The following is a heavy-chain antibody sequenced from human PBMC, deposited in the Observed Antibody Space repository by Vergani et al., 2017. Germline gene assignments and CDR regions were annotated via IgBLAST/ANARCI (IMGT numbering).Heavy chain of an antibody. CDR1: GYTLTELS. J-gene: IGHJ6*03. CDR2: FDPEDGET. CDR3: AISLAAAGPSYYYYYYYMDV. V-gene: IGHV1-24*01. Sequence: QVQLVQSGAEVKKPGASVKVSCKVSGYTLTELSMHWVRQAPGKGLEWMGGFDPEDGETIYAQKFQGRVTMTEDTSTDTAYMELSSLRSEDTAVYYCAISLAAAGPSYYYYYYYMDVWGKGTTVTVSS. D-gene: IGHD6-13*01.